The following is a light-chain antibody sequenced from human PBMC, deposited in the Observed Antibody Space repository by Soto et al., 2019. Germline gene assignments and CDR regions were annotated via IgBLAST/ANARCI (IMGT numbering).Light chain of an antibody. CDR2: ETS. CDR3: QQCSDWPLTWT. J-gene: IGKJ1*01. CDR1: QSVGSH. V-gene: IGKV3-11*01. Sequence: EIVLTQSPAALSLSPGERVIFSCRASQSVGSHLAWYQQKPGQAPRLLISETSNRATGIPARFSGSGSGTDFTLIISSLEDVDFAVYYCQQCSDWPLTWTFGQGTKVEIK.